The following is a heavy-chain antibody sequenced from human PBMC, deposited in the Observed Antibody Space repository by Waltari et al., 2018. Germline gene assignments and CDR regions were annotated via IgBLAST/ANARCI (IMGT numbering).Heavy chain of an antibody. V-gene: IGHV3-53*02. D-gene: IGHD1-7*01. J-gene: IGHJ6*03. CDR1: GFTVSSNY. CDR2: IYSGGST. CDR3: ARGISGTSDYFYYMDV. Sequence: EVQLVETGGGLIQPGGSLRLSCAASGFTVSSNYMRWVRQAPGKGLECVSIIYSGGSTYYADSVKGRFTISRDNSKNTLYLQMNSLRAEDTAVYYCARGISGTSDYFYYMDVWGKGTTVTVSS.